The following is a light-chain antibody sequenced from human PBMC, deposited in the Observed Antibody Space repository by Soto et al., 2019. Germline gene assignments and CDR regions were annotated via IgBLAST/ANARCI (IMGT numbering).Light chain of an antibody. V-gene: IGKV3-20*01. CDR2: DVS. CDR3: HERGSSRRT. CDR1: QSVSSNY. Sequence: DIVLTQSPGTLSLSPGERATLSCRASQSVSSNYLAWFQQKPGQAPRLLIYDVSTRAAGSPDRVSGSGSETDFTLSISSLEPEDFAVDYCHERGSSRRTFGQGTKVEIK. J-gene: IGKJ1*01.